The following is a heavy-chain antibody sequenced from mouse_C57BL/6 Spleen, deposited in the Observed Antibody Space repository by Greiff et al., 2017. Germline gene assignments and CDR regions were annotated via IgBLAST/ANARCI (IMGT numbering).Heavy chain of an antibody. V-gene: IGHV5-16*01. CDR2: INYDGSST. Sequence: EVMLVESEGGLVQPGSSMKLSCTASGFTFSDYYMAWVRQVPEKGLEWVANINYDGSSTYYLDSLKSRFIISRDNAKNILYLQMSSLKSEDTATXYCARGYGNYFDYWGQGTTLTVSS. CDR3: ARGYGNYFDY. CDR1: GFTFSDYY. D-gene: IGHD1-1*01. J-gene: IGHJ2*01.